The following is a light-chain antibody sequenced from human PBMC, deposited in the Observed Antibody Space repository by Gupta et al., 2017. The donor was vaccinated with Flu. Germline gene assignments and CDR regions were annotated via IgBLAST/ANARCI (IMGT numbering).Light chain of an antibody. Sequence: PATLSVSSRDSITLYCRASQSVSTNLAWYQQKPGQAPRLLIHGASIRATDIPAKFSGSGSGTDFTLTISSLQSEDVAVYSCQQYKRWPRTFGQGTKVEIK. CDR2: GAS. CDR1: QSVSTN. CDR3: QQYKRWPRT. J-gene: IGKJ1*01. V-gene: IGKV3-15*01.